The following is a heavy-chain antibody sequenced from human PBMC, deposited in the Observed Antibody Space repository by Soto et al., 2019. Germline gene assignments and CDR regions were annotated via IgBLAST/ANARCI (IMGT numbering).Heavy chain of an antibody. D-gene: IGHD3-10*01. J-gene: IGHJ4*02. CDR1: GFTFISYS. CDR2: ISSSSSTI. CDR3: AKPYYYGSGSYYSDFDY. Sequence: PWGSLRLSSAASGFTFISYSMNLFRHSPFKWLEWVSYISSSSSTIYYADSVKGRFTISRDNAKNSLYLQMNSLRDEDTAVYYCAKPYYYGSGSYYSDFDYWGQGTLVTVSS. V-gene: IGHV3-48*02.